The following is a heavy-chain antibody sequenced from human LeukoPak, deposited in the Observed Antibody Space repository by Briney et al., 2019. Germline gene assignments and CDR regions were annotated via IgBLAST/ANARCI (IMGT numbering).Heavy chain of an antibody. CDR3: ASAVVRGVIKCYFDY. CDR1: GYTFTSYG. D-gene: IGHD3-10*01. Sequence: ASVKVSCKASGYTFTSYGISWVRQAPGQGLEWMGWISAYNGNTDYAQKLQGRVTMTTDTSTSTAYMELRSLRSDDTAVYYCASAVVRGVIKCYFDYWGQGTLVTVSS. CDR2: ISAYNGNT. J-gene: IGHJ4*02. V-gene: IGHV1-18*01.